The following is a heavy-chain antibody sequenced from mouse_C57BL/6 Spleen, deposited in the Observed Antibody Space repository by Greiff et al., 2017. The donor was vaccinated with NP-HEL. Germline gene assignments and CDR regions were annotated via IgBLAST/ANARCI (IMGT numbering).Heavy chain of an antibody. D-gene: IGHD2-3*01. CDR1: GYTFTSYW. CDR2: IHPNSGST. CDR3: ARKGGYYGFAY. Sequence: VQLQQPGAELVKPGASVKLSCKASGYTFTSYWMHWVKQRPGQGLEWIGMIHPNSGSTNYNEKFKSKATLTVDKSSSTAYMQLSSLTSEDSAVYYCARKGGYYGFAYWGQGTLVTVSA. J-gene: IGHJ3*01. V-gene: IGHV1-64*01.